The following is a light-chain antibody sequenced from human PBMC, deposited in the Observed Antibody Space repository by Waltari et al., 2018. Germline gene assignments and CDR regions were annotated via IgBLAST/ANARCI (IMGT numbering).Light chain of an antibody. V-gene: IGLV2-11*01. J-gene: IGLJ1*01. CDR3: CSFAAGDAYV. CDR2: DVT. Sequence: QSALTQPRSVSGSPGQSVAISCTGTSSDVGGYNYVPWYQQPPGKAPKLMIYDVTERPSGVPDRFSGSKSGNTASLTVSGLQAEDEADYYCCSFAAGDAYVFGTGTKVSVL. CDR1: SSDVGGYNY.